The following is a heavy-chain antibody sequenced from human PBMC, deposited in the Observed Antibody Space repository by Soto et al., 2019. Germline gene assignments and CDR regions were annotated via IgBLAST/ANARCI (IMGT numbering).Heavy chain of an antibody. J-gene: IGHJ4*02. D-gene: IGHD1-1*01. CDR3: ARSRQGDGNDDFDY. CDR2: ISGGGGST. V-gene: IGHV3-23*01. CDR1: GFTFSTYD. Sequence: GGSLRFSCEASGFTFSTYDMTWVRQAPGKGLEWISNISGGGGSTYYADSVKGRFTISRDNSKNTVYLQMNRLRADDTALYYCARSRQGDGNDDFDYWGQGTQVTVSS.